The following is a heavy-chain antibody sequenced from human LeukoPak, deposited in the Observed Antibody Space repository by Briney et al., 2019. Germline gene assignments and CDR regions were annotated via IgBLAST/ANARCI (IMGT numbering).Heavy chain of an antibody. CDR3: ARGTDYGSGSYYRGYNWFDP. CDR2: INHSGST. J-gene: IGHJ5*02. CDR1: GGSFSGYY. Sequence: SETLSLTCAVYGGSFSGYYWSWIRQPPGKGLEWIGEINHSGSTNYNPSLKSRVTISVDTSKNQFSLKLSSVTAADTAVYYCARGTDYGSGSYYRGYNWFDPWAREPWSPSPQ. D-gene: IGHD3-10*01. V-gene: IGHV4-34*01.